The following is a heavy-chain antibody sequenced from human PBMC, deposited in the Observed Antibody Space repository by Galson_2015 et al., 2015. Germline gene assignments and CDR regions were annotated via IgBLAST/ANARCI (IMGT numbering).Heavy chain of an antibody. V-gene: IGHV3-11*01. J-gene: IGHJ5*02. CDR2: IRKNESTI. D-gene: IGHD3-3*01. CDR3: ARKLYFYFNLKGLVDP. Sequence: SLRLSCAASAFTFSDYYMSWIRQAPGKGLEWVSYIRKNESTIYYADSVKGRFTISRDNAMNSLYLQMNSLRAEDTAVYYCARKLYFYFNLKGLVDPWRQATLPPVSS. CDR1: AFTFSDYY.